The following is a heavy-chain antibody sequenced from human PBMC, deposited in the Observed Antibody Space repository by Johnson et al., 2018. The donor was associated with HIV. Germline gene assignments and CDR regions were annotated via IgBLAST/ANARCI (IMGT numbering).Heavy chain of an antibody. Sequence: QEQLVESGGGVVQPGGSLRLSCAASGFTFSNYGMHWARQAPGKRLEWVAFIRYDGNSKYYADSVKGRFSVSRDNSKNTLYLQMNSLRAEDTAVYYCANPSPGSGSFGAFDIWGQGTMVTVSS. CDR3: ANPSPGSGSFGAFDI. D-gene: IGHD3-10*01. J-gene: IGHJ3*02. CDR1: GFTFSNYG. V-gene: IGHV3-30*02. CDR2: IRYDGNSK.